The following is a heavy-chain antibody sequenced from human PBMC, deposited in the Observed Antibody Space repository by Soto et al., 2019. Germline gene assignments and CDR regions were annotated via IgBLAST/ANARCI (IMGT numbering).Heavy chain of an antibody. J-gene: IGHJ6*03. CDR2: MNPNSGNT. V-gene: IGHV1-8*01. D-gene: IGHD1-7*01. CDR3: ARAGAYNWNYDYYYYYMDV. Sequence: GTSVEVSWEASGYTFTSYDINWVRQATGQGLDWMGWMNPNSGNTGYAQKFQGRVTMTRNTSISTAYMELSSLRSEDTAVYYCARAGAYNWNYDYYYYYMDVWGKGTTVTVSS. CDR1: GYTFTSYD.